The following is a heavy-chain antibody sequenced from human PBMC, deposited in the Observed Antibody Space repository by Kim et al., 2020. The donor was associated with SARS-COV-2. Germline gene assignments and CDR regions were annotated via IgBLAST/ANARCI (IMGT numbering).Heavy chain of an antibody. J-gene: IGHJ3*01. CDR3: ARAWDGAASMYAFDV. V-gene: IGHV3-11*05. CDR2: ISGSTGYT. D-gene: IGHD2-2*01. CDR1: GFTFSDYY. Sequence: GGSLRLSCAASGFTFSDYYMSWIRQAPGKGLEWLSYISGSTGYTNYADSVKGRFTISRDNANHSLYLQMNSLRAEDTAVDYCARAWDGAASMYAFDVWG.